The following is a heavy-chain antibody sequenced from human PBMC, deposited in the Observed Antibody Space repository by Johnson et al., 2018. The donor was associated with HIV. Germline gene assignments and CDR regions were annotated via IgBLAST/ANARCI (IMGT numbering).Heavy chain of an antibody. V-gene: IGHV3-30*02. D-gene: IGHD5-18*01. Sequence: QEQLVESGGGVVQPGGSLRLSCAASGFTFSSYGMHWVRQAPGKGLEWVAFIRYDGSNKYYADSVKGRFTISRDNSKNTLYLQMNSLRAEDTAVYYCAREDTAVVIKRAFDIWGQGTMVTVSS. CDR3: AREDTAVVIKRAFDI. CDR1: GFTFSSYG. J-gene: IGHJ3*02. CDR2: IRYDGSNK.